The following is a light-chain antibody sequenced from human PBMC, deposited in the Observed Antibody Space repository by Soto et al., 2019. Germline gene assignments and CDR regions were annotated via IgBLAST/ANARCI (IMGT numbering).Light chain of an antibody. J-gene: IGKJ1*01. V-gene: IGKV1-5*03. CDR3: HQYNSYWT. Sequence: DTQMTQSPCTLSAYVGDTVTINCRASQSIGSWLAWYQQKPGKAPKLLIYKTSILENGVPSRFSGSGSGTEFTLSISSLQPDDFATYYCHQYNSYWTFGQGTKVDI. CDR1: QSIGSW. CDR2: KTS.